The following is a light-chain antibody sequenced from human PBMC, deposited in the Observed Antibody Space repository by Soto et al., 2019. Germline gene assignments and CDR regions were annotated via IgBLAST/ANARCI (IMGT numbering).Light chain of an antibody. Sequence: EIVLTQSPATLSLSPGERATLSCRASQSVSGNLAWYQQKPGQSPRLLIYGASTRATGVPARFSGSGSGTDFTLTISSLQSEDFAVYYCQQYNNWPPITFGQGTRLEIK. CDR3: QQYNNWPPIT. V-gene: IGKV3-15*01. J-gene: IGKJ5*01. CDR1: QSVSGN. CDR2: GAS.